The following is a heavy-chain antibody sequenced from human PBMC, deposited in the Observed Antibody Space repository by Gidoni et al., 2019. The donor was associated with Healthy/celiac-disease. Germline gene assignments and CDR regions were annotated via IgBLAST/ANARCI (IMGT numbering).Heavy chain of an antibody. J-gene: IGHJ2*01. CDR1: GGPISSYY. CDR3: AREADCGGDCRFTDYWYFDL. CDR2: IYTSGST. Sequence: QVQLQESGPGLVKPSETLSLTCPAPGGPISSYYWSWIRQPAGKGLEWIGRIYTSGSTNYNHSLKSRVTMSVDTSKNQFSLKLSSVTAADTAVYYCAREADCGGDCRFTDYWYFDLWGRGTLVTVSS. V-gene: IGHV4-4*07. D-gene: IGHD2-21*02.